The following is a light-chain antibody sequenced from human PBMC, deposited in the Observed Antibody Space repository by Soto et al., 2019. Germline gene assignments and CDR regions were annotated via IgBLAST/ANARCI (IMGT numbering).Light chain of an antibody. V-gene: IGKV1-39*01. CDR3: QQSYSTPL. CDR1: QDISNY. J-gene: IGKJ5*01. Sequence: DIQMTHSPSSLXXSXXXXVXXXCQASQDISNYLNWYQQKPGKAPKLLIYAASSLQSGVPSRFSGSGSGTDFTLTISSLQPEDFATYYCQQSYSTPLFGQGTRLEIK. CDR2: AAS.